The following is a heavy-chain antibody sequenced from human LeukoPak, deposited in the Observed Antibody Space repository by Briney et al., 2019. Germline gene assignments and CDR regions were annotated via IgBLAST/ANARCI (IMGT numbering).Heavy chain of an antibody. Sequence: GGSLRLSGAASGFTFSSYAMHWVRQAPAKGLEWVAVISYDGSNKYYADSVKGRFTISRDNSKNTLYLQMNSLRAEDTAVYYCARDFSGYYDSSGYYHDTYYYYGMDVWGQGTTVTVSS. CDR3: ARDFSGYYDSSGYYHDTYYYYGMDV. J-gene: IGHJ6*02. CDR2: ISYDGSNK. D-gene: IGHD3-22*01. V-gene: IGHV3-30*04. CDR1: GFTFSSYA.